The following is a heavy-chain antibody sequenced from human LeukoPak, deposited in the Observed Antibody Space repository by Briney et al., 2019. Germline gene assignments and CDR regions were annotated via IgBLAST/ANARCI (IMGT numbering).Heavy chain of an antibody. D-gene: IGHD1-26*01. Sequence: SQTLSLTCAISGDSVSSNSAAWNWIRQSPSRGLEWLGRTYYRSKWYNDYAVSVKSRITINPDTSKNQFSLQLNSVTPEDTAVYYCAREVGATPQPYYYYYGMDVWGQGATVTVSS. CDR3: AREVGATPQPYYYYYGMDV. CDR1: GDSVSSNSAA. V-gene: IGHV6-1*01. CDR2: TYYRSKWYN. J-gene: IGHJ6*02.